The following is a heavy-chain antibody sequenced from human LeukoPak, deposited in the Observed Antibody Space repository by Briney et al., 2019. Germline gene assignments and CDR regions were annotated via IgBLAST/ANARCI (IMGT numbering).Heavy chain of an antibody. CDR3: ARSQYYDSSGYFSYYYGMDV. CDR2: INSGGTGT. D-gene: IGHD3-22*01. J-gene: IGHJ6*02. CDR1: GFTFRSYW. Sequence: GGSLRLSCAASGFTFRSYWMHWVRQAPGKGLVWVSRINSGGTGTRYADSVKGRFTISRDNAKNTLYLQMNSLRAEDTAVYYCARSQYYDSSGYFSYYYGMDVWGQGTTVTVSS. V-gene: IGHV3-74*01.